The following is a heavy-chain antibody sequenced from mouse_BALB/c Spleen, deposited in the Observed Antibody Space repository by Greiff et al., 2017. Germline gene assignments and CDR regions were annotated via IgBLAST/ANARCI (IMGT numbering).Heavy chain of an antibody. V-gene: IGHV14-3*02. Sequence: VQLQQSGAELVKPGASVKLSCTASGFNFKDSYMHWVKQRPEQGLEWIGRIDPANGNTKYDPKFQGKATITADTSSNTAYLQLSSLTSEDTAVYYWARRGGNYNVYAMDYGVQGTSVTASS. CDR3: ARRGGNYNVYAMDY. CDR2: IDPANGNT. CDR1: GFNFKDSY. J-gene: IGHJ4*01. D-gene: IGHD2-1*01.